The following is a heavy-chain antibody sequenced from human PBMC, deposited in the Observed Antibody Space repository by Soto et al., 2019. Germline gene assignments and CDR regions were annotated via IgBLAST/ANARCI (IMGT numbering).Heavy chain of an antibody. CDR2: INGDGSGT. V-gene: IGHV3-74*01. Sequence: EVQLVESGGGLVQPGGSLRLSCAASGFTFSGSWMRWVRQAPGKGLVWVSRINGDGSGTSYADFVKGRVTISRDDAKNTLFLQMNGLRAEDTAVYYCARVIFGSGTANDYWGQGTLVTVSS. CDR3: ARVIFGSGTANDY. D-gene: IGHD3-10*01. J-gene: IGHJ4*02. CDR1: GFTFSGSW.